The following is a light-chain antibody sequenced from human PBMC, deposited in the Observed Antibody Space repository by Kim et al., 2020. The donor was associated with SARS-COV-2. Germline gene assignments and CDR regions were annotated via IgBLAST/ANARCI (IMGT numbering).Light chain of an antibody. J-gene: IGKJ1*01. V-gene: IGKV1-27*01. Sequence: ASVGDRVTITCRASQGISNYLAWYQQKPGKVPKLLIYAASTLQSRVPSRFSGSGSGTDFTLTISSLQPEDVATYYCQKYNSATRTFGQGTKVDIK. CDR3: QKYNSATRT. CDR2: AAS. CDR1: QGISNY.